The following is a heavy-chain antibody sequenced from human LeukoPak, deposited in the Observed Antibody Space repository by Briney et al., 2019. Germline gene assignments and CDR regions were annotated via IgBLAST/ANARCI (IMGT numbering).Heavy chain of an antibody. Sequence: SVTVSRMSSGYTFTGYYMHWLRQAPGQGLEWMGWINPKRGGTNNAQKFQGRDTMTRDTSISTVYMEQSRVRSDDTAVYYCAREVLPAATYMDVWGKGTTVTISS. CDR1: GYTFTGYY. D-gene: IGHD2-2*01. J-gene: IGHJ6*03. V-gene: IGHV1-2*02. CDR3: AREVLPAATYMDV. CDR2: INPKRGGT.